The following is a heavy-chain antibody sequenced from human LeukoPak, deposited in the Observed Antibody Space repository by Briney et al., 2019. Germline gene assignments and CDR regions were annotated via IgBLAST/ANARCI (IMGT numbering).Heavy chain of an antibody. Sequence: ASVKVSCKASGYIFTDYYMHWVRQAPGQGLEWMGWISAYNGNTNYAQKLQGRVTMTTDTSTSTAYMELRSLRSDDTAVYYCARVPLGYFDYWGQGTLVTVSS. V-gene: IGHV1-18*04. CDR1: GYIFTDYY. CDR3: ARVPLGYFDY. CDR2: ISAYNGNT. J-gene: IGHJ4*02.